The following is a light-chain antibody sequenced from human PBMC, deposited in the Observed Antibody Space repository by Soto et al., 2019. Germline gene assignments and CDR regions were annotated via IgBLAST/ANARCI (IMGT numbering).Light chain of an antibody. CDR1: HNISSSY. Sequence: EIVLTQSPGTLSLSPGAGGALSCRASHNISSSYVAWYQQKPGRAPRLLMHGTSNRAVGIPDRFSGSGSGTEFTLTISRLETEDFAVYYFQQYIRSPYTFGEGARLEIK. J-gene: IGKJ2*01. CDR3: QQYIRSPYT. CDR2: GTS. V-gene: IGKV3-20*01.